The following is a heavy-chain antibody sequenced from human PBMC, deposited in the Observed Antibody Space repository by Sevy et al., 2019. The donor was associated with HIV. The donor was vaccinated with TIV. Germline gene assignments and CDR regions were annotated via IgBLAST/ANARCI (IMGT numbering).Heavy chain of an antibody. CDR2: ISAYNGNT. CDR3: ARERATYGMDV. CDR1: GYTFTSYG. J-gene: IGHJ6*02. D-gene: IGHD5-12*01. V-gene: IGHV1-18*01. Sequence: ASVKVSCKASGYTFTSYGISWVRQAPGQGLEWMGWISAYNGNTNYAQKLQGRVTMTIDTSTSTAYMELRSLRSDDTAVYYCARERATYGMDVWGQGTTVTVSS.